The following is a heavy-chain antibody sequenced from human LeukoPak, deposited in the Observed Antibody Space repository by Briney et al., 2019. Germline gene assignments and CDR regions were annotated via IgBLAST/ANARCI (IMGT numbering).Heavy chain of an antibody. CDR2: ISPNSGGT. V-gene: IGHV1-2*06. D-gene: IGHD2-2*01. J-gene: IGHJ4*02. CDR3: ARQLETTSWFDY. CDR1: GYTFSDYY. Sequence: ASVKVSCKASGYTFSDYYLHWVRLAPGQGLEWMGRISPNSGGTDYAQKLQGKVTMTRDASSSTVYMDLNRLRSDDTAIYYCARQLETTSWFDYWGQGTLVIVSS.